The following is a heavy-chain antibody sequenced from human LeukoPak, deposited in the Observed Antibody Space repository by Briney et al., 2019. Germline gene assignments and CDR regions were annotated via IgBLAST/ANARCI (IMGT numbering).Heavy chain of an antibody. Sequence: GGSLRLSCAASGLTFSGSAMSWVRQAPGKGLEWVSLISGSGNSTYYADSVKGRFTISRDNSNNMLYLQMNSLRAEDTAIYYCAKVLVLVSANRYYFDYWGQGTLATVSS. D-gene: IGHD2-15*01. V-gene: IGHV3-23*01. CDR3: AKVLVLVSANRYYFDY. J-gene: IGHJ4*02. CDR2: ISGSGNST. CDR1: GLTFSGSA.